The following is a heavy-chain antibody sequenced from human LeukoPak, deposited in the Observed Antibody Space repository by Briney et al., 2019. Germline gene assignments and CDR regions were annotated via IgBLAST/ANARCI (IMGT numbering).Heavy chain of an antibody. D-gene: IGHD3-10*01. CDR3: TSLYYYGSGSYSTDYYHYYMDV. V-gene: IGHV3-73*01. CDR2: IRSKANSYAT. CDR1: GFTFSGSA. J-gene: IGHJ6*03. Sequence: PGGSLRLSCAASGFTFSGSAMHWVRQASGKGLEWVGRIRSKANSYATAYAASVKGRFTISRDDSKNTAYLQMNSLKTEDTAVYYCTSLYYYGSGSYSTDYYHYYMDVWGKGTTVTVSS.